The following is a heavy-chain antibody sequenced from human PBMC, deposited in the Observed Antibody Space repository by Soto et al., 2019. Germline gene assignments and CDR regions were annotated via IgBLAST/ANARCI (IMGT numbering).Heavy chain of an antibody. D-gene: IGHD3-22*01. CDR3: AREGENFYDSSGYYPDAFDI. CDR2: ISYDGSNK. J-gene: IGHJ3*02. Sequence: PGGSLRLSCAASGFTFSSYAMHWVRQAPGKGLEWVAVISYDGSNKYYADSVKGRFTISRDNSKNTLYLQMNSLRAEDTAVYYCAREGENFYDSSGYYPDAFDIWGRGTMVTVSS. CDR1: GFTFSSYA. V-gene: IGHV3-30-3*01.